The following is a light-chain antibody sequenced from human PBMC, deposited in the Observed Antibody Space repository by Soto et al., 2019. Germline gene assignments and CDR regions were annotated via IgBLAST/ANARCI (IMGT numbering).Light chain of an antibody. V-gene: IGKV3-11*01. CDR2: DSS. CDR3: QQRKQWPQIT. CDR1: QSVDKF. J-gene: IGKJ5*01. Sequence: EVELTQSPATLSLSPGETATLSCRASQSVDKFLAWYQQRPGQPPRLLIFDSSNRAAGVPVRFSGSGSGTVFTLTIGSLEPEDSAVYFCQQRKQWPQITLGQGTRLEIK.